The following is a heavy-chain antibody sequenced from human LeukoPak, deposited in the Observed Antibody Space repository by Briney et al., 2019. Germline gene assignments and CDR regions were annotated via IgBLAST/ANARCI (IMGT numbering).Heavy chain of an antibody. Sequence: ASVKVSCKASGYTFTSYFMHWVRQAPGQGLEWMGVINPSGGSTSYAQNLQARVTLTRDTSTSTVYMELSSLRFDDTAVYYCARDNSVGDTAWWFDPWGQGTLVTVSS. J-gene: IGHJ5*02. V-gene: IGHV1-46*04. CDR3: ARDNSVGDTAWWFDP. D-gene: IGHD1-26*01. CDR1: GYTFTSYF. CDR2: INPSGGST.